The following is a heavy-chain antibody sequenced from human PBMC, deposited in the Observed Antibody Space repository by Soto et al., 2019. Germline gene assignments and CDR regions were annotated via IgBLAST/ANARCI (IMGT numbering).Heavy chain of an antibody. Sequence: HLVESGGGLVQPGGSLRLSCAASGFTFRYYWLHWVRQVPGRGPVWVSGINNDGSDTFYADFVEGRFTISRDNAKNTVYLRMDSLRAEDTAIYYCGSLFEFWGQGTLVTVPS. V-gene: IGHV3-74*01. CDR2: INNDGSDT. CDR1: GFTFRYYW. J-gene: IGHJ4*02. CDR3: GSLFEF.